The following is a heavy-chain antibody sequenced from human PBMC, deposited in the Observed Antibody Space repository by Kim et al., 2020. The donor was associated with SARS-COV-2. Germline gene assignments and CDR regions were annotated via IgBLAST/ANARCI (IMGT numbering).Heavy chain of an antibody. Sequence: GGSLRLSCAASGFTFDDYAMHWVRQAPGKGLEWVSGISWNSGSIGYADSVKGRFTISRDNAKNSLYLQMNSLRAEDTALYYCAKGGHSKVTGRAFDYWGQGTLVTVSS. CDR1: GFTFDDYA. D-gene: IGHD2-21*02. CDR2: ISWNSGSI. V-gene: IGHV3-9*01. J-gene: IGHJ4*02. CDR3: AKGGHSKVTGRAFDY.